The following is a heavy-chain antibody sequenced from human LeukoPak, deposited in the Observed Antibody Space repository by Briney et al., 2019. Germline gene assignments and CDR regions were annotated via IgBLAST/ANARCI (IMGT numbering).Heavy chain of an antibody. J-gene: IGHJ4*02. CDR3: ARHQVLYSSGWFDY. CDR2: IYYRGST. D-gene: IGHD6-19*01. Sequence: PSETLSLTCTVSGGSITNYYWSWLRQPPGKGLEYIGNIYYRGSTNYNPSLKSRVTISVDTSKNQFSLKLSSVTAADTAVYYCARHQVLYSSGWFDYWGQGTLVTVSS. CDR1: GGSITNYY. V-gene: IGHV4-59*08.